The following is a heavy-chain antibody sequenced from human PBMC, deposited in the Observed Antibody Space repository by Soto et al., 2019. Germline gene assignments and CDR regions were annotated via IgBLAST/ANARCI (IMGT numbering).Heavy chain of an antibody. Sequence: SGPTLVNPTATLTLTCTFSSFSVATTVVGVGWVRQPPGKALEFLAVIYWNDDKRYSPSLRNRLTITKDASRNQVVLKMTDMDPVETATYYCAHLDYTGYLQHLLDFWGRGTPVTGSS. V-gene: IGHV2-5*01. CDR1: SFSVATTVVG. D-gene: IGHD4-4*01. CDR3: AHLDYTGYLQHLLDF. CDR2: IYWNDDK. J-gene: IGHJ4*02.